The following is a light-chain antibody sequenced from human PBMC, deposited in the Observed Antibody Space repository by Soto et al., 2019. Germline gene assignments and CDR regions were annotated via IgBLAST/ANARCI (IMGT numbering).Light chain of an antibody. J-gene: IGLJ7*01. CDR1: TIGRKG. CDR3: HVWDSDRDHPV. Sequence: SYELTQPPSVSVAPGKTASITCGGNTIGRKGVHWYQKKSGQAPVLVIYNEVDRPSGIPERFSGSNYGNTATLTISRVEAGDEAAYYCHVWDSDRDHPVFGGGTQLTVL. V-gene: IGLV3-21*04. CDR2: NEV.